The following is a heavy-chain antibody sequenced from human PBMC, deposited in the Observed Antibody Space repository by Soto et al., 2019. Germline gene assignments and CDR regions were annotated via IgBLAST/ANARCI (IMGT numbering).Heavy chain of an antibody. Sequence: EVQLVESGGGLVKPGGSLRISCAASGFTFSNAWMSWVRQAPGKGLEWVGRIKSKTDGGTTDYAAPVKGRFTISRDDSKNTLYLQMNSLKTEDTAVYYCTTDTPPDPSPFDYWGQGTLVTVSS. CDR1: GFTFSNAW. CDR2: IKSKTDGGTT. J-gene: IGHJ4*02. V-gene: IGHV3-15*01. CDR3: TTDTPPDPSPFDY.